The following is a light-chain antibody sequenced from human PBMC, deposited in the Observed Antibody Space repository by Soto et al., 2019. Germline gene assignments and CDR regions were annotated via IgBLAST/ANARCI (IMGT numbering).Light chain of an antibody. V-gene: IGKV1-39*01. CDR2: GAS. Sequence: IQMTQSPSSLSASIGDRVTITCRPSQSMSTYLHWYQQKPGEAPKLLISGASTLQSGVPSRFSGSGSGTEFTLTITTLQREDFATYYCQQSYSTLYTFGQGTKLEIK. CDR3: QQSYSTLYT. CDR1: QSMSTY. J-gene: IGKJ2*01.